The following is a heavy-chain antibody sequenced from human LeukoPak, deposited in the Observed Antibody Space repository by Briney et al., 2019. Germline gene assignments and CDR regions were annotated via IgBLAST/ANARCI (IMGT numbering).Heavy chain of an antibody. CDR1: GFMFSSNW. D-gene: IGHD5-24*01. J-gene: IGHJ4*02. Sequence: GGSLRLSCAASGFMFSSNWMSWVRLAPGKGLEWVANIREDGTETHYVDSVKGRFTISRDNAKNSLYLQMNSLRVEDTAVYYCAKEGRSLQTYWGQGTLVTVSS. V-gene: IGHV3-7*03. CDR3: AKEGRSLQTY. CDR2: IREDGTET.